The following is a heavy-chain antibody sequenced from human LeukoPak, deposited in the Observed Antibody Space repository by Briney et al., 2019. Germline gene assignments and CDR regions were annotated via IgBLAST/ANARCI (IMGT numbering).Heavy chain of an antibody. CDR3: ARTRLAAAGSFSH. CDR1: VYTFTSYA. D-gene: IGHD6-13*01. V-gene: IGHV7-4-1*02. CDR2: INTNTRNP. J-gene: IGHJ4*02. Sequence: ASVKVTCKASVYTFTSYAMFWVRQAPEQGLEWIGWINTNTRNPTYAQGFTGRFVFSLDTSVSTAYLQISSLKAEDTAVYYCARTRLAAAGSFSHWGQGTLVTVSS.